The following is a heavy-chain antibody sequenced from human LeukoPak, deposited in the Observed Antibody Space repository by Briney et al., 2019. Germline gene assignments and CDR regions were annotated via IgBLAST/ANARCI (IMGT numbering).Heavy chain of an antibody. Sequence: ASVKVSCKASGGTFSSYAISWVRQAPGQGLEWMGGIIPIFGTANYAQKFQGRVTITADESTSTAYMELSSLRSEDTAVYYCARGAVEYQLLSGWFDPWGQGTLVTVSS. CDR3: ARGAVEYQLLSGWFDP. CDR1: GGTFSSYA. J-gene: IGHJ5*02. V-gene: IGHV1-69*13. CDR2: IIPIFGTA. D-gene: IGHD2-2*01.